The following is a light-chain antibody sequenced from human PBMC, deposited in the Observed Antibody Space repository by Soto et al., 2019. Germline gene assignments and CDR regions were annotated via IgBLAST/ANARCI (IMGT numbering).Light chain of an antibody. CDR3: QQYSSSPLFT. CDR2: GAS. V-gene: IGKV3-15*01. J-gene: IGKJ3*01. Sequence: EIVMTQSPATLSVSPGERATLSCRASQSVSSNLAWYQQKPGQAPRLLIYGASTRATGIPARFSGSGSGTEFTLTISSLQSEDFAVYYCQQYSSSPLFTFGPGTKVDIK. CDR1: QSVSSN.